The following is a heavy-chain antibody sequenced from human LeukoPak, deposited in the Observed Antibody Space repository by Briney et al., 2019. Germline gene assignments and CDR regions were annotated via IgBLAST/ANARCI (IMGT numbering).Heavy chain of an antibody. J-gene: IGHJ4*02. CDR1: GFTFSNYA. CDR2: IWIDGTNK. Sequence: GGSLRLSCAASGFTFSNYAMHWVRQAPGTGLELVSAIWIDGTNKYYADSVRGRFTISRDNSKNRLYLQMNSLRAQDTAVYYCAKARGSVWHDPWYLDYWGQGTLVTVSS. CDR3: AKARGSVWHDPWYLDY. V-gene: IGHV3-33*06. D-gene: IGHD6-19*01.